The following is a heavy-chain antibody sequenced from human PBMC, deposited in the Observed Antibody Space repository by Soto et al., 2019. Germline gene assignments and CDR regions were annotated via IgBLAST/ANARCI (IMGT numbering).Heavy chain of an antibody. CDR3: AKRFDDSSPWSFDH. CDR1: GFTFDNYV. CDR2: ISGNGARA. Sequence: VQLLQSGGGLVQPGGSLRLSCAASGFTFDNYVMTWVRQAPGKGLEWVAGISGNGARAYYGDSVKGRFIVSRDNSKNTQYLQMNSLGVEDTALNYCAKRFDDSSPWSFDHWGLGTLVTVSS. D-gene: IGHD6-6*01. J-gene: IGHJ4*02. V-gene: IGHV3-23*01.